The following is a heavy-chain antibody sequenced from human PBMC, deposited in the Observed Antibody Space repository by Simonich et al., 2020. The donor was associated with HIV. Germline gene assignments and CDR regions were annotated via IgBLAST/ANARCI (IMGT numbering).Heavy chain of an antibody. V-gene: IGHV4-34*01. J-gene: IGHJ3*01. CDR2: IDHSGSA. D-gene: IGHD5-12*01. CDR3: ARQSGYVDAFDL. CDR1: GGSFSGYY. Sequence: QVQLQEWGAGLLKPSETLSLTCAVYGGSFSGYYWNWIRQPPGKGLEWIGEIDHSGSANYNPYLKSRVTISVDTAKNQFSLKLNSVTAADTAVYYCARQSGYVDAFDLWGQGTMVTVSS.